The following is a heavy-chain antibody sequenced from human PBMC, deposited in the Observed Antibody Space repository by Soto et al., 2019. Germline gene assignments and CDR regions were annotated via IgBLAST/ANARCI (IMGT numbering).Heavy chain of an antibody. CDR3: ARDLGGDYVDYYYGMDV. CDR2: IWYDGSNK. V-gene: IGHV3-33*01. D-gene: IGHD4-17*01. J-gene: IGHJ6*02. Sequence: GGSLKLSCAASGFTFNSYGMHWVRQAPGKGLEWVAVIWYDGSNKYYADSVKGRFTISRDNSKNTLYLQMNSLRAEDTAVYYCARDLGGDYVDYYYGMDVWGQGTTVTVSS. CDR1: GFTFNSYG.